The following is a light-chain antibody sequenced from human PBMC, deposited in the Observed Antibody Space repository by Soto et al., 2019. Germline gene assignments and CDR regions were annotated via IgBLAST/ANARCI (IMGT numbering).Light chain of an antibody. CDR2: GAS. CDR1: QSVSSN. V-gene: IGKV3-15*01. CDR3: QQYNNSPFT. J-gene: IGKJ3*01. Sequence: EIVMTQSPATLSVSPGDRATLSCRASQSVSSNLAWYQQKPGQAPRLLIYGASTRATGIPARFSGSGSGTEFTLTISSLQSEDFAVYYCQQYNNSPFTFGPGTKVDIK.